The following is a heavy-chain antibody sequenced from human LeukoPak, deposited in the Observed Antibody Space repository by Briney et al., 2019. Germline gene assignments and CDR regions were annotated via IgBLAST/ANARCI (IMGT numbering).Heavy chain of an antibody. CDR3: AREGRDGYKPDF. V-gene: IGHV3-21*01. D-gene: IGHD5-24*01. Sequence: GGSLRLSYAASGFTFDDYAMHWVRQAPGKGLEWVSGISGSSSYIYYADSVQGRFTISRDNTKNSLYLQMNSLRAEDTAVYYCAREGRDGYKPDFWGQGTLVTVSS. J-gene: IGHJ4*02. CDR1: GFTFDDYA. CDR2: ISGSSSYI.